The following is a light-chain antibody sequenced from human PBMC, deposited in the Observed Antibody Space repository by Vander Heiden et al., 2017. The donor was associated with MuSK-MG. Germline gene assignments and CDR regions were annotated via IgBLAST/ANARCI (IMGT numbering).Light chain of an antibody. V-gene: IGLV3-21*02. J-gene: IGLJ2*01. Sequence: SYVVTQPPSVSVAPGQTATIPCGGANIGSKTVQWYQQKPGQAPVLVVYDESDRPSGIPERLSGSNSGSTATLTISRVEAGDEADYYCQVWDSSSDHPVVFGGGTKLTVL. CDR2: DES. CDR1: NIGSKT. CDR3: QVWDSSSDHPVV.